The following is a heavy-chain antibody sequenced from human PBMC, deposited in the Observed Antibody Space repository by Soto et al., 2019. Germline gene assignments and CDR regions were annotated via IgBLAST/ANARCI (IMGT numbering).Heavy chain of an antibody. CDR2: IYYSGST. V-gene: IGHV4-61*08. CDR3: AILLSYESSGYVVFDY. CDR1: GGSISSGGYY. D-gene: IGHD3-22*01. Sequence: SETLSLTCTVSGGSISSGGYYWSWIRQHPGKGLEWIGYIYYSGSTNYNPALKSRVTISVDTSKNQFSLKLSSVTAADTAVYYCAILLSYESSGYVVFDYWGQGTLVTVSS. J-gene: IGHJ4*02.